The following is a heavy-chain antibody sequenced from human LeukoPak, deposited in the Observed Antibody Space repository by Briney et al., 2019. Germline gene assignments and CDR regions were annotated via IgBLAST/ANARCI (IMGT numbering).Heavy chain of an antibody. Sequence: SETLSLTCTVSGGSISSSSYYWGWIRQPPGKGLEWIGSIYYSGSTYYNPSLKSRVTISIDTSKNQFSLKLSSVTAADTAVYYCARAYSSRLIGYYYYYMDVWGRGTTVTVSS. CDR1: GGSISSSSYY. CDR2: IYYSGST. CDR3: ARAYSSRLIGYYYYYMDV. V-gene: IGHV4-39*07. J-gene: IGHJ6*03. D-gene: IGHD6-13*01.